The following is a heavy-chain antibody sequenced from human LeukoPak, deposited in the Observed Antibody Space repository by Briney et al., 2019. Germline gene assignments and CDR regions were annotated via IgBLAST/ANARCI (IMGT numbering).Heavy chain of an antibody. V-gene: IGHV4-30-2*01. Sequence: SETPSLTCGVSGGSISSGGYSWSWIRQPPGKGLEWIGYIYHSGSTYYNPSLKSRVTISVDRSKNQFSLKLSSVTAADTAVYYCARVSSRYDYVWGTYRYIDSWGQGTLVTVSS. D-gene: IGHD3-16*02. J-gene: IGHJ4*02. CDR2: IYHSGST. CDR3: ARVSSRYDYVWGTYRYIDS. CDR1: GGSISSGGYS.